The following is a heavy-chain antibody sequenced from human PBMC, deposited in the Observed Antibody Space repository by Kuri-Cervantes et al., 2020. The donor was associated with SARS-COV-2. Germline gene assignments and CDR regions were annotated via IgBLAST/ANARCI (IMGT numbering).Heavy chain of an antibody. CDR2: IIPIFGTA. J-gene: IGHJ3*02. CDR1: GGTFSSYA. D-gene: IGHD6-13*01. V-gene: IGHV1-69*05. CDR3: ARSTPILAAAGNRAFDI. Sequence: SVKVSCKASGGTFSSYAISWVRQAPGQGLEWMGGIIPIFGTANYAQKFQGRVTITTDESTSTAYMELSSLRSDDTAVYYRARSTPILAAAGNRAFDIWGQGTMVTVSS.